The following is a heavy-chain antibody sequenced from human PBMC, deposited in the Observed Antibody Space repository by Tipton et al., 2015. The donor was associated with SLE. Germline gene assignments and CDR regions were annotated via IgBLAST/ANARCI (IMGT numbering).Heavy chain of an antibody. D-gene: IGHD1-14*01. Sequence: TLSLTCSVSGASISSSNYYWVWIRQLPGKGLEWIGGIFYTGGTSYNPSLKSRVTISVDTSKNQFSLKLNSVTAGDTAVYYCARQGTTRSPFDYWGQGTLVTVSS. CDR2: IFYTGGT. CDR1: GASISSSNYY. CDR3: ARQGTTRSPFDY. V-gene: IGHV4-39*07. J-gene: IGHJ4*02.